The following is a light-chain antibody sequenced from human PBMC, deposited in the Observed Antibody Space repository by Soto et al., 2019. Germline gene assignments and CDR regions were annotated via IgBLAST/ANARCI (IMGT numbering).Light chain of an antibody. CDR3: QQYNSYWP. CDR2: DAS. J-gene: IGKJ1*01. CDR1: QNISSW. Sequence: DIQMTQFPSTLPTTVGDKVTITCRASQNISSWLAWYQQKPGKAPQLLIYDASRLESGVPSRFSGRASGTEFTLTISSLQPDDFATYYSQQYNSYWPFGQGTKVDIK. V-gene: IGKV1-5*01.